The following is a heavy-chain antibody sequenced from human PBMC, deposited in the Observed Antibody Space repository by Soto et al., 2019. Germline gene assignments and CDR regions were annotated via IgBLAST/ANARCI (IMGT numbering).Heavy chain of an antibody. CDR2: IDPSDSRT. CDR3: ARRRGYSYDFDY. J-gene: IGHJ4*02. Sequence: EVQLVQSGAEVKKPGESLRISCNASGYAFTNYWISWVRQKPGQGLEWMGRIDPSDSRTKYSPSFDGHATISIDKSISAAFLQWSSLRASDTAVYYCARRRGYSYDFDYWGQGTLVTVSS. V-gene: IGHV5-10-1*03. D-gene: IGHD5-18*01. CDR1: GYAFTNYW.